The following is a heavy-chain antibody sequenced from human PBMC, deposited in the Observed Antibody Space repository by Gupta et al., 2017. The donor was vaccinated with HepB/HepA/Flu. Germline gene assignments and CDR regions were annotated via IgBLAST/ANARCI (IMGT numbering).Heavy chain of an antibody. V-gene: IGHV3-23*01. D-gene: IGHD2/OR15-2a*01. J-gene: IGHJ6*01. CDR2: ISGSGGST. Sequence: EVQLLESGGGLVQPGGSVRFSCAASGFTFSSYARSWVRQAPGKGLEWVSAISGSGGSTYYADAVKGRFTISRDNSKNTLYLQMNSLRAEDTAVYYCAKVEYSGAYYYYGMDVWGQGTTVTVS. CDR3: AKVEYSGAYYYYGMDV. CDR1: GFTFSSYA.